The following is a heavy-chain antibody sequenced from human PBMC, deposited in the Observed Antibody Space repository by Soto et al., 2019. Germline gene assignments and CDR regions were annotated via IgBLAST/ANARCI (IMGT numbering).Heavy chain of an antibody. CDR3: AKEEAVAATGWFDP. J-gene: IGHJ5*02. CDR2: ISGSGGGT. CDR1: GFTFSSYA. V-gene: IGHV3-23*01. Sequence: EVQLLESGGGLIQPGGSLRLSCAASGFTFSSYAMSWVRQAPGKGLEWVSTISGSGGGTFYADSVKGRFTISRDNSRNTLYLQMTSLRAEDTARYYCAKEEAVAATGWFDPWGQGTLVTVSS. D-gene: IGHD6-19*01.